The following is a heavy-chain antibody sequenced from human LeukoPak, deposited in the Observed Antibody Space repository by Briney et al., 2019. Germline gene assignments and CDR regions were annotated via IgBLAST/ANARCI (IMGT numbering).Heavy chain of an antibody. CDR2: IRSKAYGGTT. CDR1: GFTFGDYA. Sequence: SGGSLRHTCTASGFTFGDYAMSWVRQAPGKGLEWVGFIRSKAYGGTTDYAAPVKGRFTISRDDSKNTLYLQMNSLKTEDTAVYYCTTVLSGYGGYFDYWGQGTLVTVSS. D-gene: IGHD5-12*01. J-gene: IGHJ4*02. CDR3: TTVLSGYGGYFDY. V-gene: IGHV3-49*04.